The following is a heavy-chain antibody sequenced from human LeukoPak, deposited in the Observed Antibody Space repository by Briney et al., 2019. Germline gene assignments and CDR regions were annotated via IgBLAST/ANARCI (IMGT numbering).Heavy chain of an antibody. CDR3: ARDRGIAEADSFDP. CDR2: IDTYSGKT. D-gene: IGHD6-13*01. Sequence: ASVKVSCKASGYTYTTDGISWARQAPGQGLEWMGWIDTYSGKTNYAQKFQGRVTMTSDTSTSTAYMELRSPRSDDTAVYYCARDRGIAEADSFDPWGQGTLVTVSS. V-gene: IGHV1-18*01. J-gene: IGHJ5*02. CDR1: GYTYTTDG.